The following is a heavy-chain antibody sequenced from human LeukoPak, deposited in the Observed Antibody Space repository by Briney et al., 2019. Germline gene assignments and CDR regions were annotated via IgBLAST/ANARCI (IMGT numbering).Heavy chain of an antibody. D-gene: IGHD5-12*01. J-gene: IGHJ3*02. V-gene: IGHV3-48*01. CDR1: GFTFSLYN. Sequence: GGSLRLSCAASGFTFSLYNMNWVRKAPGKGLEWVSQISASETSIKYADSVRGRFTISRDNVKNSVYLQMNSLRAEDAAMYYCASSIRYSGYLVAFDIWGQGTMVTVSS. CDR3: ASSIRYSGYLVAFDI. CDR2: ISASETSI.